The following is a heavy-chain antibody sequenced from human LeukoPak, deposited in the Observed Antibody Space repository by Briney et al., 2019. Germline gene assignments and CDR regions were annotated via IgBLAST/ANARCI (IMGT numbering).Heavy chain of an antibody. V-gene: IGHV4-34*01. Sequence: PSETLSLTCAVYGGSFSGYYWSWIRQPPGKGLEWIGEINHSGSTNYNPSLKSRVTISVDTSKNQFSLTLSSVTAADTAVYYCARGSSTVTFDYWGQGTLVTVSS. CDR2: INHSGST. J-gene: IGHJ4*02. D-gene: IGHD4-17*01. CDR3: ARGSSTVTFDY. CDR1: GGSFSGYY.